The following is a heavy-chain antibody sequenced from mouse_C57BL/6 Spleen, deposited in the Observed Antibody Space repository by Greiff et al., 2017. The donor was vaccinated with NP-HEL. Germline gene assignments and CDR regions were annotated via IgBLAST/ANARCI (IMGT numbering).Heavy chain of an antibody. CDR3: ARSDYYGSSYDYFDY. D-gene: IGHD1-1*01. J-gene: IGHJ2*01. V-gene: IGHV1-18*01. Sequence: EVQLQQSGPELVKPGASVKIPCKASGYTFTDYNMDWVKQSHGKSLEWIGDINPNNGGTIYNQKFKGKATLTVDKSSRTAYMKLRSLTSEDTAVYYCARSDYYGSSYDYFDYWGQGTTLTVSS. CDR1: GYTFTDYN. CDR2: INPNNGGT.